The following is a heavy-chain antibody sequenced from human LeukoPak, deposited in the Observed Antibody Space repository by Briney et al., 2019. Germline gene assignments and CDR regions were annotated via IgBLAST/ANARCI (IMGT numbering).Heavy chain of an antibody. CDR1: GYSISSGYY. CDR3: AGGDSTHYYYYYYMDV. V-gene: IGHV4-38-2*02. Sequence: SETLSLTCTVSGYSISSGYYWGWIRQPPGKGLEWIGGIYHSGSTYYNPSLKSRVTISVDTSKNQFSLKLSSVTAADTAVYYCAGGDSTHYYYYYYMDVWGKGTTVTVSS. D-gene: IGHD2/OR15-2a*01. CDR2: IYHSGST. J-gene: IGHJ6*03.